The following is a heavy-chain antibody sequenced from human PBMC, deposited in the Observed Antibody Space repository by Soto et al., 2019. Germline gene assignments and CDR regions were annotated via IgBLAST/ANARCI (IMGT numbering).Heavy chain of an antibody. CDR2: IYYSGST. J-gene: IGHJ4*02. D-gene: IGHD3-22*01. Sequence: PSETLSLTCTVSGGSISSGDYYWSWIRQPPGKGLEWIGYIYYSGSTYYNPSLKSRVTISVDTSKNQFSLKLSSVTAADTAVYYCARDRSGYYDSSGYSPIDYWGQGTLVTVS. V-gene: IGHV4-30-4*01. CDR3: ARDRSGYYDSSGYSPIDY. CDR1: GGSISSGDYY.